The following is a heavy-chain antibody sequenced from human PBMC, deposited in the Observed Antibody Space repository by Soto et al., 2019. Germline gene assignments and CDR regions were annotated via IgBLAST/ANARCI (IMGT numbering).Heavy chain of an antibody. CDR1: GGSISSGGYY. CDR3: ARELNRVATMADAFDI. J-gene: IGHJ3*02. CDR2: IYYSGST. D-gene: IGHD5-12*01. Sequence: PSETLSLTCTVSGGSISSGGYYWSWIRQHPGKGLEWIGYIYYSGSTYYNPSLKSRVTISVDTSKNQFSLKLSSVTAADTAVYYCARELNRVATMADAFDIWGQGTMVTVSS. V-gene: IGHV4-31*03.